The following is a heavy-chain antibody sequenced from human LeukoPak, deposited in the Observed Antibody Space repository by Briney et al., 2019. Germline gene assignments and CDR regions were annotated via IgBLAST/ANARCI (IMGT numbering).Heavy chain of an antibody. CDR1: GFTFSSYS. Sequence: GGSLRLSCAASGFTFSSYSMNWVRQAPGKGLEWVSSISSSSSYIYYADSVKGRFTVSRDNDKNSVYLQMNSLRAEDTAVYYCARDPFYYSSHPRDQGTLVTVSS. J-gene: IGHJ5*02. V-gene: IGHV3-21*04. CDR3: ARDPFYYSSHP. D-gene: IGHD3-10*01. CDR2: ISSSSSYI.